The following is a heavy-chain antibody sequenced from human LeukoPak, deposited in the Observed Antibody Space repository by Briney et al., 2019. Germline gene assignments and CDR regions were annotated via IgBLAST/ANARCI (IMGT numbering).Heavy chain of an antibody. Sequence: SVKVSCKASGGTFSSYAISWVRQAPGQGLEWMGEIIPIFGTANYAQKFLGRVTITADESTSTAYMELSSLRSEDTAVYYCASVWSCGSGTYYCYFDYWGQGTLVTVSS. CDR1: GGTFSSYA. V-gene: IGHV1-69*13. J-gene: IGHJ4*02. CDR2: IIPIFGTA. CDR3: ASVWSCGSGTYYCYFDY. D-gene: IGHD3-10*01.